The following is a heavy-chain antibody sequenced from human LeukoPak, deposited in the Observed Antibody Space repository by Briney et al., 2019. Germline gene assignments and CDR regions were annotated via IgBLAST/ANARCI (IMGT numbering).Heavy chain of an antibody. V-gene: IGHV4-59*01. CDR2: IYYSGST. CDR3: ARLSGIAAAGMAP. Sequence: PLETLSLTCTVSGGSISSYYWSWIRQPPGKGLEWIGYIYYSGSTNYNPSLKSRVTISVDTSKNQFSLKLSSVTAADTAVYYCARLSGIAAAGMAPWGQGTLVTVSS. CDR1: GGSISSYY. D-gene: IGHD6-13*01. J-gene: IGHJ5*02.